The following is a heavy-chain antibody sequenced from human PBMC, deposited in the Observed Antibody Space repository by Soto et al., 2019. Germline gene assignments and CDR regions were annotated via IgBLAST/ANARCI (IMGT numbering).Heavy chain of an antibody. D-gene: IGHD1-7*01. J-gene: IGHJ6*02. CDR1: GGTFSSYA. CDR3: ASHGITGTWVYYYGMDV. V-gene: IGHV1-69*12. CDR2: IIPIFGTA. Sequence: QVQLVQSGAEVQKPGSSVKVSCKASGGTFSSYAISWVRQAPGQGLEWMGGIIPIFGTANYAQKFQGRVTITADESTSTAYMELSSLRSEDTAVYYCASHGITGTWVYYYGMDVWGQGTTVTVSS.